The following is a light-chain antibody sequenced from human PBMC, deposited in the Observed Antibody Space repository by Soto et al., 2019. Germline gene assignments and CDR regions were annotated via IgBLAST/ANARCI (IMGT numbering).Light chain of an antibody. J-gene: IGLJ1*01. CDR2: EVS. CDR3: SSYTSNSNRV. CDR1: SSDVGGFNF. Sequence: QSALTQPASVSGSPGQSITISCTGTSSDVGGFNFVSWYQQHPGEAPKLMIYEVSNRPSGVSNRFSGSKSGNTASLTISGLQAEDEADYYCSSYTSNSNRVFGTGTKVTVL. V-gene: IGLV2-14*01.